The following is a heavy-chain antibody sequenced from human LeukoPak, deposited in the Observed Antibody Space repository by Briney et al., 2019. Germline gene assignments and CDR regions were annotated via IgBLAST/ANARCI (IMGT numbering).Heavy chain of an antibody. CDR2: IYYSGST. D-gene: IGHD1/OR15-1a*01. V-gene: IGHV4-59*01. J-gene: IGHJ4*02. Sequence: SETLSLTCTVSGGSISSYYWGWIRQPPGKGLEWIAYIYYSGSTNYNPSLKSRVTISVDTSKNQFSLKLSSVTAADTAVYYCARGDGRTFDYWGQGTLVTVSS. CDR1: GGSISSYY. CDR3: ARGDGRTFDY.